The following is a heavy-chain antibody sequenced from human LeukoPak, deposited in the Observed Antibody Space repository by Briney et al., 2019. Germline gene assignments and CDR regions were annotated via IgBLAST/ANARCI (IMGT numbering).Heavy chain of an antibody. D-gene: IGHD3-3*01. Sequence: ASMKVSCKVSGYTLTELSMHWVRQAPGKGLEWMGGFDPEDGETIYAQKFQGRVTMTEDTSTDTAYMELSSLRSEDTAVYYCATGVGYDFWSGFTSLDYWGQGTLVTVSS. CDR3: ATGVGYDFWSGFTSLDY. CDR1: GYTLTELS. V-gene: IGHV1-24*01. J-gene: IGHJ4*02. CDR2: FDPEDGET.